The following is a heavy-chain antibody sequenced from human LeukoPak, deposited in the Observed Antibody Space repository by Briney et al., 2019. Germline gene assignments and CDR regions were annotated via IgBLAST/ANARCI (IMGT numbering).Heavy chain of an antibody. CDR2: IYTSGST. J-gene: IGHJ4*02. Sequence: TSQTLSLTCTVSGGSISSGSYYWSWIRQPAGKGLEWIGRIYTSGSTNYNPSLKSRVTMSVDTSKNQFSLKLSSVTAADTAVYYCAREPAVGATYFDYWGQGTLVTVSS. CDR3: AREPAVGATYFDY. CDR1: GGSISSGSYY. D-gene: IGHD1-26*01. V-gene: IGHV4-61*02.